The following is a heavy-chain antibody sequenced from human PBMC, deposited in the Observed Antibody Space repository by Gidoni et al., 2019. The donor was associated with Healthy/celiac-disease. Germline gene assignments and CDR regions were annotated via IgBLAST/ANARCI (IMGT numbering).Heavy chain of an antibody. Sequence: QVQLVQSGAEVKKPGASVKVSCKASGYTFTSYAINWVRQATGQGLEWMGWMNPNSGNTGYAQKFQGRVTMTRNTSISTAYMELSSLRSEDTAVYYCARYSSSSWYYYYYYGMDVWGQGTTVTVSS. CDR3: ARYSSSSWYYYYYYGMDV. J-gene: IGHJ6*02. CDR1: GYTFTSYA. CDR2: MNPNSGNT. D-gene: IGHD6-13*01. V-gene: IGHV1-8*01.